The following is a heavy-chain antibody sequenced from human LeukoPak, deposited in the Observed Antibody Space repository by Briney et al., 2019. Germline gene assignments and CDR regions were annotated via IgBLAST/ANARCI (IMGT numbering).Heavy chain of an antibody. CDR2: IRHDASST. J-gene: IGHJ4*02. CDR1: GFTFSSYG. V-gene: IGHV3-30*02. D-gene: IGHD2-15*01. Sequence: VRSLRLSSAASGFTFSSYGMHWVRQAPGKGLEWVTFIRHDASSTNYADSVKCRFTVSRDNSKNTLYLQMNSLRAEDTAVYYCARSCGGGSCYPDYWGQGTPVTVSS. CDR3: ARSCGGGSCYPDY.